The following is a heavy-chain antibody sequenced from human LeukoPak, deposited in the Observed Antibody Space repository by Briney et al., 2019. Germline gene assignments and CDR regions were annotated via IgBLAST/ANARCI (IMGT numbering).Heavy chain of an antibody. CDR2: IYHSGST. CDR1: GGSISSGGYY. Sequence: SQTLSLTYTVSGGSISSGGYYWSWIRQPPGKGLEWIGYIYHSGSTYYNPSLKSRVTISVDRSKNQFSLKLSSVTAADTAVYYCARDFPASARGNAFDIWGQGTMVTVSS. V-gene: IGHV4-30-2*01. D-gene: IGHD1-26*01. J-gene: IGHJ3*02. CDR3: ARDFPASARGNAFDI.